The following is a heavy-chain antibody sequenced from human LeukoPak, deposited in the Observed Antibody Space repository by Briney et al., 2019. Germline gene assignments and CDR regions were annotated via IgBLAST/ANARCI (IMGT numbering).Heavy chain of an antibody. Sequence: SETLSLTCTVSGGSISSYYWSWIRRPAGKGLEWIGRIYTSGSTNYNPSLKSRVTMSVDTSKNQFSLKLSSVTAADTAVYYCAREAPPYSSSWYTTYYFDYWGQGTLVTVSS. CDR2: IYTSGST. J-gene: IGHJ4*02. V-gene: IGHV4-4*07. CDR3: AREAPPYSSSWYTTYYFDY. D-gene: IGHD6-13*01. CDR1: GGSISSYY.